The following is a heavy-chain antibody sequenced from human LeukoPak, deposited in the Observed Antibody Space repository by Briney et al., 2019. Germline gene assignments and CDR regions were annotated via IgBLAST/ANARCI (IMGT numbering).Heavy chain of an antibody. CDR1: GYTFTTYY. D-gene: IGHD2-2*02. CDR3: ARGGYTSDDLTFDY. CDR2: INPSGDST. Sequence: ASVKVSCKASGYTFTTYYVHWVRQAPGQGLEWLGIINPSGDSTAYAPKFQGRVTMTRDMSTSTVYMELSSLRSEDTAVYYCARGGYTSDDLTFDYWGQGTLVTVSS. J-gene: IGHJ4*02. V-gene: IGHV1-46*01.